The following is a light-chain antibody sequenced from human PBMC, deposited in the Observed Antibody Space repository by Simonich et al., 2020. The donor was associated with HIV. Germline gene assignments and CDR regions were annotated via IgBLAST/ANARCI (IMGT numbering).Light chain of an antibody. CDR2: WAS. V-gene: IGKV4-1*01. CDR1: QSVLYSSKHKNY. J-gene: IGKJ1*01. Sequence: DIVMTQSPDSLAVSLGERATINCKSSQSVLYSSKHKNYLDGYQQKPGQPPQLLIYWASTRESGVPDRFSGSGSGTDFTLTISSLQAEDVAVYYCQQYYSSPRTFGQGTKVEIK. CDR3: QQYYSSPRT.